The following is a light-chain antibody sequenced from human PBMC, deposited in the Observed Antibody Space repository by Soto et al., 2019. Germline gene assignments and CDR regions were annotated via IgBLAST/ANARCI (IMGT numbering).Light chain of an antibody. J-gene: IGLJ2*01. CDR1: SGHSNYA. CDR2: LNSDGSH. CDR3: QTWGTGIVV. V-gene: IGLV4-69*01. Sequence: QLVLTQSPSASASLGASVKLTCTLSSGHSNYAIAWHQQQLEKGPRYLMKLNSDGSHSKGDGIPDRFSGSSSGAERSLTISSLQSEDEADYYCQTWGTGIVVFGGGTKLTVL.